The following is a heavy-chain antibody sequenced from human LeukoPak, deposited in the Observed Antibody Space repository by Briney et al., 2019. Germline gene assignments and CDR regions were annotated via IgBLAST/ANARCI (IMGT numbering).Heavy chain of an antibody. CDR3: ARAYLNYYYTDV. D-gene: IGHD2-21*01. CDR1: GASISSYY. V-gene: IGHV4-4*07. J-gene: IGHJ6*03. Sequence: PSETLSLTCTVSGASISSYYWSWIRQPAGKGLEWIGRSYSSGSTIYNPSLKSRVTMSVDTSKNQLSLNLRSVTAADTAVYYCARAYLNYYYTDVWGKGTTVTISS. CDR2: SYSSGST.